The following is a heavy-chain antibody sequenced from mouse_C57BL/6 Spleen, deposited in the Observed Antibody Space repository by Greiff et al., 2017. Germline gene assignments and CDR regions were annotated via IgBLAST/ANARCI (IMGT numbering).Heavy chain of an antibody. CDR2: IDPSDSYT. D-gene: IGHD1-1*01. J-gene: IGHJ1*03. Sequence: QVQLQQPGAELVMPGASVKLSCKASGYTFTSYWMHWVKQRPGQGLEWIGEIDPSDSYTNYNQKFKGKSTLTVDKSSSTAYMQRSSLTSEDSAVYYCARGAYGSSYGYFDVWGTGTTVTVSS. CDR3: ARGAYGSSYGYFDV. CDR1: GYTFTSYW. V-gene: IGHV1-69*01.